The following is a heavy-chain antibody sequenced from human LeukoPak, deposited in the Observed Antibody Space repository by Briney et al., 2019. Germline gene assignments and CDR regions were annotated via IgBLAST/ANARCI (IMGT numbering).Heavy chain of an antibody. CDR2: INLNSGGT. V-gene: IGHV1-2*02. CDR1: GYTLTGYY. Sequence: ASVKVSCKASGYTLTGYYMHWVRQAPGQGLEWMGWINLNSGGTNYAQKFQGRVTMTRDTSISTAYMELSRLRSDDTAVYYCARGPSGWYVYFDYWGQGTLVTVSS. CDR3: ARGPSGWYVYFDY. J-gene: IGHJ4*02. D-gene: IGHD6-19*01.